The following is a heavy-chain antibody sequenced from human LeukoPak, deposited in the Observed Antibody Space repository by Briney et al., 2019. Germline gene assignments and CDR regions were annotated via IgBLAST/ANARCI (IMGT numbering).Heavy chain of an antibody. CDR2: ITTSSTYI. J-gene: IGHJ3*02. D-gene: IGHD3-10*01. CDR3: ARETRPRIRGVIITWFAFDI. Sequence: GGSLRLSCAASGFSFSDYNMNWVRQAPGKALEWVSSITTSSTYIYYGDSVKGRFTISRDNAKNSLYLQMNSLRAEDTAVYYCARETRPRIRGVIITWFAFDIWGQGTMVTVSS. V-gene: IGHV3-21*01. CDR1: GFSFSDYN.